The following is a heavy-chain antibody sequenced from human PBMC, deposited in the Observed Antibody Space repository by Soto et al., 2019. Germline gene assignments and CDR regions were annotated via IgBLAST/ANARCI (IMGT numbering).Heavy chain of an antibody. Sequence: ASVKVSCKASGYTFTGYYMHWVRQAPGQGLEWMGWINPNSGGTNYAQKFQGWVTMTRDTSISTAYMELSRLRSDDTAVYYGARDYDFWRGYFWFDPWGQGTLVTVSS. J-gene: IGHJ5*02. D-gene: IGHD3-3*01. CDR2: INPNSGGT. CDR3: ARDYDFWRGYFWFDP. CDR1: GYTFTGYY. V-gene: IGHV1-2*04.